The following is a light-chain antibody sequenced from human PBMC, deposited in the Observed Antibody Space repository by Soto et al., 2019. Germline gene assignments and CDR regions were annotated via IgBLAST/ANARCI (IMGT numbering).Light chain of an antibody. CDR3: QKYNNWPLT. V-gene: IGKV3-15*01. CDR1: QSVSSN. J-gene: IGKJ4*01. CDR2: GAS. Sequence: EIVMTQYPATLSVSPGERATLSCRASQSVSSNLAWYQQKPGQAPRLLIYGASTRATGVPARFSGSGSGTEFTLTISSLQSEDFAVYYCQKYNNWPLTFGGGTKVEIK.